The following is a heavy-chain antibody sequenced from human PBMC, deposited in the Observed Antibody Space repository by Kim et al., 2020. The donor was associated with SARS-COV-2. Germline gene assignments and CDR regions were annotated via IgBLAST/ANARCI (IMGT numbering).Heavy chain of an antibody. CDR2: IKSKTDGGTT. D-gene: IGHD2-15*01. J-gene: IGHJ4*02. Sequence: GGSLRLSCAASGFTFSNAWMSWVRQAPGKGLEWVGRIKSKTDGGTTDYAAPVKGRFTISRDDSKNTLYLQMNSLKTEDTAVYYCTTETGYCSGGSCQPDYWGQGTLVTVSS. V-gene: IGHV3-15*01. CDR1: GFTFSNAW. CDR3: TTETGYCSGGSCQPDY.